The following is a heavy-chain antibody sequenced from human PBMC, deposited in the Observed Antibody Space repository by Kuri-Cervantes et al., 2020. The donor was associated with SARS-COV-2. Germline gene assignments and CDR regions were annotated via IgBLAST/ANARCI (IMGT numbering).Heavy chain of an antibody. J-gene: IGHJ6*03. CDR3: ARDLTGYYYYYMDV. Sequence: SVKVSCKASGYTFTSYGISWVRQAPGQGLEWMGGIIPIFGTANYAQKFQGRVTITADESTSTAYMELSSLRSEDTAVYYCARDLTGYYYYYMDVWGKGTTVTVSS. V-gene: IGHV1-69*13. CDR2: IIPIFGTA. D-gene: IGHD7-27*01. CDR1: GYTFTSYG.